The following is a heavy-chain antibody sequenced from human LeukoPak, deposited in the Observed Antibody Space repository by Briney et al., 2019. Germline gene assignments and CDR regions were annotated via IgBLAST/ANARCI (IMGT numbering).Heavy chain of an antibody. CDR1: GGTFSSYA. Sequence: SMKVSCKASGGTFSSYAISWVRQAPGQGLEWMGGIIPIFGTTNYAQKFQGRVTITTDESTSTAYMELSSLRSEDTAVYYCARGEVDTTMITATPLNFWGQGTLVTVSS. CDR2: IIPIFGTT. CDR3: ARGEVDTTMITATPLNF. D-gene: IGHD5-18*01. V-gene: IGHV1-69*05. J-gene: IGHJ4*02.